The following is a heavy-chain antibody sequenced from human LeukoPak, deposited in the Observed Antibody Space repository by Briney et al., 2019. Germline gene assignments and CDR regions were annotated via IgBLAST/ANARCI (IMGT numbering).Heavy chain of an antibody. Sequence: GASVKVSCKASGGTFSNYAISWVRQAPGQGLEWMGGIIPIFGTANYAQKFRGRVTITADKSTSTAYMELSSLRSEDTAVYYCATTYHSSSSGWDAFDIWGQGTMVTVSS. D-gene: IGHD6-6*01. J-gene: IGHJ3*02. V-gene: IGHV1-69*06. CDR3: ATTYHSSSSGWDAFDI. CDR2: IIPIFGTA. CDR1: GGTFSNYA.